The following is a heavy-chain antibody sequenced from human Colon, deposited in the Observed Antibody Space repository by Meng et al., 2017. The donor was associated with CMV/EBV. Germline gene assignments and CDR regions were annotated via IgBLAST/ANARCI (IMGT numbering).Heavy chain of an antibody. CDR1: GFTFSSYS. CDR2: ISSSSSYI. D-gene: IGHD3-22*01. J-gene: IGHJ6*02. CDR3: ARDAYSSGYGMDV. Sequence: GESLKISCAASGFTFSSYSMNWVRQAPGKGLEWVSSISSSSSYIYYADSVKGRFTISRDNAKNSLYLQMNSLRAEDTAVYYCARDAYSSGYGMDVWGQGTTVTSP. V-gene: IGHV3-21*01.